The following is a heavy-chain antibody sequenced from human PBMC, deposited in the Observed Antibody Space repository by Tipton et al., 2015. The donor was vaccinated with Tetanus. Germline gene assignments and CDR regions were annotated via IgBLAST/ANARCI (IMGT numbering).Heavy chain of an antibody. Sequence: QLVQSGPEVKKPGSSVKVSCKASGGTFSSYAISWVRQAPGQGLEWMGGIIPIFGTANYAQKFQGRVTITADKSTSTAYMELSSLRSEGAAVYYCARPYCSGGSCYVDYWGQGTLVTVSS. V-gene: IGHV1-69*06. CDR1: GGTFSSYA. CDR2: IIPIFGTA. D-gene: IGHD2-15*01. CDR3: ARPYCSGGSCYVDY. J-gene: IGHJ4*02.